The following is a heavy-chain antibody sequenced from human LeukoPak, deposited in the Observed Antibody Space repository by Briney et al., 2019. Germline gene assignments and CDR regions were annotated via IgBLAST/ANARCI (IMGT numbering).Heavy chain of an antibody. D-gene: IGHD3-10*01. CDR2: IYYSGST. V-gene: IGHV4-31*03. CDR1: GGSISSGGYY. Sequence: SETLFLTCTVSGGSISSGGYYWSWIRQHPGKGLEWIGYIYYSGSTYYNPSLKSRVTISVDTSKNQFSLKLSSVTAADTAVYYCARDGSEVWFGDPHWFDPWGQGTLVTVSS. J-gene: IGHJ5*02. CDR3: ARDGSEVWFGDPHWFDP.